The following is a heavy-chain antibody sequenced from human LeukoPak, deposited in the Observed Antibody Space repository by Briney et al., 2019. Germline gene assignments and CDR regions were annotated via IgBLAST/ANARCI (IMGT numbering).Heavy chain of an antibody. CDR2: ISSSSSYI. CDR1: GFTFSSYS. D-gene: IGHD3-10*01. J-gene: IGHJ4*02. CDR3: ARDRELWFGELLPFDY. V-gene: IGHV3-21*01. Sequence: PGGSLRLSCAASGFTFSSYSMNWVRQAPGKGLEWVSSISSSSSYIYYADSVKGRFTISRDNAKNSLYLQMNSLRAEDTAVYYCARDRELWFGELLPFDYWGQGTLVTVSS.